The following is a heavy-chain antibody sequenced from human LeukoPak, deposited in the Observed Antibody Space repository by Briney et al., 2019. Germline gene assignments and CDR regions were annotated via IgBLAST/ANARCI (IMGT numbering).Heavy chain of an antibody. CDR2: IGTAGDT. D-gene: IGHD5-12*01. CDR1: GFTFSSYD. J-gene: IGHJ4*02. Sequence: GGSLRLSCAASGFTFSSYDMHWVRQATGKGLEWVSAIGTAGDTYYPGSVKGRFTISRDNSKNTLYLQMNSLRAEDTALYYCAKGLSGYVPFDYWGQGTLVTVSS. V-gene: IGHV3-13*04. CDR3: AKGLSGYVPFDY.